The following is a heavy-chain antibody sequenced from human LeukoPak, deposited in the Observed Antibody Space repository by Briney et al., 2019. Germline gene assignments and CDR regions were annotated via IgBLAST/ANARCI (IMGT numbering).Heavy chain of an antibody. Sequence: GESLKISCKGSGYSFTTYWIGWVRQMPGKGLESMGIIYPGDSDTRYSPSFQGQVTISADKSITTAFLQRSSLKASDTAIYYCARLNYDANHAFDIWGQGTMVTVSS. CDR2: IYPGDSDT. J-gene: IGHJ3*02. CDR3: ARLNYDANHAFDI. V-gene: IGHV5-51*01. CDR1: GYSFTTYW. D-gene: IGHD1-7*01.